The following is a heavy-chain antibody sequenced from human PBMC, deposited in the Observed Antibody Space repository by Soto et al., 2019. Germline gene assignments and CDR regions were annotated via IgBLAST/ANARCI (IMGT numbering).Heavy chain of an antibody. V-gene: IGHV3-73*01. J-gene: IGHJ3*02. CDR3: TRPWHYYDSSPLDGAFDI. D-gene: IGHD3-22*01. CDR1: GFTFSGSA. CDR2: IRSKANSYAT. Sequence: GGSLRLSCAVSGFTFSGSAMHWVRQASGKGLEWVGRIRSKANSYATAYAASVKGRFTISRDDSKNTAYLQMNSLKTEDTAVYYCTRPWHYYDSSPLDGAFDIWGQGTMVTVSS.